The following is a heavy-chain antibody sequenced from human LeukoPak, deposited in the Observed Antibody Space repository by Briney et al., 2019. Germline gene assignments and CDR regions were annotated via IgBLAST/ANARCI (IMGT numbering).Heavy chain of an antibody. CDR2: MNPNSGNT. J-gene: IGHJ3*02. Sequence: ASVKFSCKASGYTFTSYDINWVRQATGQGLEWMGWMNPNSGNTGYAQKFQGRVTMTRNTSISTAYMELSSLRSEDTAVYYCARDSPTGDAFDIWGQGTMVTVSS. V-gene: IGHV1-8*01. CDR3: ARDSPTGDAFDI. CDR1: GYTFTSYD. D-gene: IGHD2/OR15-2a*01.